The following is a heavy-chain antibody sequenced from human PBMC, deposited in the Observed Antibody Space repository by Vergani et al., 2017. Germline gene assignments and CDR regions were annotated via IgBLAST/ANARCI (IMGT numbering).Heavy chain of an antibody. D-gene: IGHD1-7*01. V-gene: IGHV3-11*04. Sequence: QVQLVESGGGLVKPGGSLRLSCAASGFTFSDYYMTLIRQAPGKGLEWISYISGSGHTKYYADSVKGRFAISRDNAKNSLYLQMNNLRVEDTAVYYCARDLLPGTLLLLAYWGQGTLISVSS. CDR1: GFTFSDYY. J-gene: IGHJ4*02. CDR3: ARDLLPGTLLLLAY. CDR2: ISGSGHTK.